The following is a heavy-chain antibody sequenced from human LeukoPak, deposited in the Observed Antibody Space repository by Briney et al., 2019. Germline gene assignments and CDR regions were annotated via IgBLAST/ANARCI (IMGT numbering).Heavy chain of an antibody. CDR1: GFTFSSYS. J-gene: IGHJ6*03. Sequence: GGSLRLSCAASGFTFSSYSMNWVRQAQGKGLEWVSSISSSSSYIYYADSVKGRFTISRDNAKNSLYLQMNSLRAEDTAVYYCARDRVVVVVAATHYYMDVWGKGTTVTVSS. V-gene: IGHV3-21*01. CDR2: ISSSSSYI. CDR3: ARDRVVVVVAATHYYMDV. D-gene: IGHD2-15*01.